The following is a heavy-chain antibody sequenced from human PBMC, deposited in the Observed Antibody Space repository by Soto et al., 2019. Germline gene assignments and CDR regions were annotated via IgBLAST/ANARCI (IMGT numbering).Heavy chain of an antibody. D-gene: IGHD3-10*01. J-gene: IGHJ6*02. Sequence: GASVKVSCKASGGTFSSYTISWVRQAPGQGLEWMGWINPNSGGTNYAQKFQGWVTVTRDTSISTAYMELSRLRSDDTAVYYCARGPVRGVDYYYYGMDVWGQGTTVTVSS. CDR3: ARGPVRGVDYYYYGMDV. CDR2: INPNSGGT. V-gene: IGHV1-2*04. CDR1: GGTFSSYT.